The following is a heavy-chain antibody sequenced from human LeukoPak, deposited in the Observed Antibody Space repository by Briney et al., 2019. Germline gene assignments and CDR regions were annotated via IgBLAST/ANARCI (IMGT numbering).Heavy chain of an antibody. CDR2: IWHDGGEK. D-gene: IGHD3-10*01. CDR1: GFTFSNYG. CDR3: AKDNKYYYGSGSFGDY. V-gene: IGHV3-33*06. J-gene: IGHJ4*02. Sequence: PGGSLRLSCAASGFTFSNYGMHWVRQGPGKGLEWVAVIWHDGGEKYYADSVKGRFTISRDNSKNTLYLQMNSLRAEDTAVYYCAKDNKYYYGSGSFGDYWGQGTLVTVSS.